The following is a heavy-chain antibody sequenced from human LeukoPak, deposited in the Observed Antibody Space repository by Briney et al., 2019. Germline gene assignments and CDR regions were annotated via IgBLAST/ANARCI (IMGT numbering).Heavy chain of an antibody. Sequence: PSETLSLTCAVYGGSFSGYYWSWIRQPPGRGLEWIGEINHSGSTNYNTSLKSRVTLSVDTSKNQFSLKLSSVTAADTAVYYCARHPLYFPFDDWGQGTLVTVSS. CDR3: ARHPLYFPFDD. CDR1: GGSFSGYY. V-gene: IGHV4-34*01. J-gene: IGHJ4*02. D-gene: IGHD2-21*01. CDR2: INHSGST.